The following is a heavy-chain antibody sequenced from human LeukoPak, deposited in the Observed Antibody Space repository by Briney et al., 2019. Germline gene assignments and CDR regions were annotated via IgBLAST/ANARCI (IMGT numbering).Heavy chain of an antibody. D-gene: IGHD4-17*01. V-gene: IGHV3-23*01. CDR2: VSGSGNST. CDR3: AKNADYGDYRNWFDP. Sequence: GGSLRLSCAASGFTFSSYAMSWVRQAPGKGLEWVSGVSGSGNSTYYADSVKGRFTISRDNSKNTLYLQMNSLRAEDTAVYYCAKNADYGDYRNWFDPWGQGTLVTVSS. J-gene: IGHJ5*02. CDR1: GFTFSSYA.